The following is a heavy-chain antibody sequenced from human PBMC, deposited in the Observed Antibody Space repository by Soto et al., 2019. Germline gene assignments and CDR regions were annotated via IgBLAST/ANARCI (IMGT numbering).Heavy chain of an antibody. V-gene: IGHV3-13*01. CDR1: GFTFSNYD. J-gene: IGHJ6*02. CDR2: IGKGGDT. D-gene: IGHD3-10*01. CDR3: VRDPAGHGVDV. Sequence: DVQLVESGGDLVQPGGSLRLSCAASGFTFSNYDMQWVRQVTGKGLEWVSSIGKGGDTHYADSVKGRFTISRENAKNSLYLQMSSLRAGDTAVYYCVRDPAGHGVDVSGQGTTVTVSS.